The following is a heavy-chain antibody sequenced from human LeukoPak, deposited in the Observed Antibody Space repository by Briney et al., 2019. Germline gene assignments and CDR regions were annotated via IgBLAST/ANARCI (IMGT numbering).Heavy chain of an antibody. CDR2: IRGSGDRT. D-gene: IGHD4-17*01. CDR3: ARPDDYGDYFDY. Sequence: GGSLRLSCAASGFTFSSYAMSWVRQAPGKGLEWVSAIRGSGDRTHYADSVKGRFTISRDNSKNSLYLQMNSLRAEDTAVYYCARPDDYGDYFDYWGQGTLVTVSS. J-gene: IGHJ4*02. V-gene: IGHV3-23*01. CDR1: GFTFSSYA.